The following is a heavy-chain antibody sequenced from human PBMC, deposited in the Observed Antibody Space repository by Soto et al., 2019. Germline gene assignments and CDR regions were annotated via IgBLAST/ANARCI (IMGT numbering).Heavy chain of an antibody. CDR1: GDSVSSNSAA. V-gene: IGHV6-1*01. D-gene: IGHD6-6*01. Sequence: KQSQTLSLTCAISGDSVSSNSAAWNWIRQSPSRGLEWLGRTYYRSKWYNDYAVSVKSRITINPDTSKNQFSLQLNSVTPEDTAVYYCARDPLLSSSPQDYYYYGMDVWGQGTTVTVSS. CDR2: TYYRSKWYN. CDR3: ARDPLLSSSPQDYYYYGMDV. J-gene: IGHJ6*02.